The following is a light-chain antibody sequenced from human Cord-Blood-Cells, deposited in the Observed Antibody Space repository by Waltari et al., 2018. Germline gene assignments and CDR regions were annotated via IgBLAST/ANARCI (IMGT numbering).Light chain of an antibody. J-gene: IGKJ4*01. Sequence: DIQMPQSPSSVSASVGDRVTITCRASQGISSWVAWYQQKPGKAPKLLIHAASSLQSGVPSRCSGSRSGTDFTLTISSLQPEVCATYYCQQANSFPPTFGGGTKMEIK. CDR1: QGISSW. CDR3: QQANSFPPT. CDR2: AAS. V-gene: IGKV1-12*01.